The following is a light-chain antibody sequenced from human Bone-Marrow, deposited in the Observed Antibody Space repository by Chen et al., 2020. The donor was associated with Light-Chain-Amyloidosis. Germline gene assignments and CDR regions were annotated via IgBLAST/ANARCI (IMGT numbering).Light chain of an antibody. CDR1: QSLVHSDGNTY. Sequence: DVVMTQSPLSQPVTPGQPASVSCNSSQSLVHSDGNTYLNWFKERPGQSPRRLIYKVSNRDSGVPETFSGSVSGSDFTLKITRVEAEDAGVYYCMQATHWPYTFGQGTKLKI. CDR3: MQATHWPYT. V-gene: IGKV2-30*02. J-gene: IGKJ2*01. CDR2: KVS.